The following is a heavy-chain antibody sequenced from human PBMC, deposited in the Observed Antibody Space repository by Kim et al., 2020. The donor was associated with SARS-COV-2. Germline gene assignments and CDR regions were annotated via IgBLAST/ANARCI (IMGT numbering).Heavy chain of an antibody. J-gene: IGHJ6*02. CDR2: VNHSGIT. CDR1: GGSFSGYS. CDR3: ARGRAGVVPSPILGLGPYYCYYAMDV. Sequence: SETLSLTCAVYGGSFSGYSWIWIRQAPGKGLEWIGEVNHSGITKYHPSLKSRVTISVDTSKNQFSLKLPSVTAADTAVFYCARGRAGVVPSPILGLGPYYCYYAMDVWGQGTPVTVS. V-gene: IGHV4-34*01. D-gene: IGHD3-3*01.